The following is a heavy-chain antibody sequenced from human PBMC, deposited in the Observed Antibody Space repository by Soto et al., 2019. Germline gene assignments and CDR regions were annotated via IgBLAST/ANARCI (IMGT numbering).Heavy chain of an antibody. V-gene: IGHV1-46*01. J-gene: IGHJ4*02. D-gene: IGHD4-17*01. CDR2: INPSGGST. CDR1: GYTFTSYY. Sequence: ASVKVSCKASGYTFTSYYMHWVRQAPGQGLEWMGIINPSGGSTIYAQKFQGRVTMTEDTSTDTAYMELSSLRSEDTAVYYCATERLRSFDYWGQGTLVTVSS. CDR3: ATERLRSFDY.